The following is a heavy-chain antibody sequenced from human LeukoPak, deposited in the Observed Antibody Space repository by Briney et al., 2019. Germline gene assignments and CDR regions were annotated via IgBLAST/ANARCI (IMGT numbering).Heavy chain of an antibody. V-gene: IGHV3-9*01. Sequence: GGSLRLSFAALGFTFDDNAMQWVRQAPGKGLECVSGISWNSGSIGYADSVKGRFTISRDNAKISLYLQMNSLRAEDTALYYCAKGEYFDLWGRGTLVTVSS. J-gene: IGHJ2*01. CDR1: GFTFDDNA. CDR3: AKGEYFDL. CDR2: ISWNSGSI.